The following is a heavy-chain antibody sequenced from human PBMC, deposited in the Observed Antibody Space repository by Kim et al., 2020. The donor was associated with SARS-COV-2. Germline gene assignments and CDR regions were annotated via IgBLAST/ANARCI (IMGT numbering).Heavy chain of an antibody. CDR2: ISYDGSNK. V-gene: IGHV3-30-3*01. J-gene: IGHJ5*01. CDR1: GFTFSSYA. CDR3: ARGYSGSDYNLDS. Sequence: GGSLRLSCAASGFTFSSYAMHWVRRAPGKGLEWVSVISYDGSNKYYADSVEGRFTISRDNSKNTLYLQMNSLRAEDTAVYYCARGYSGSDYNLDSCGHGNLVTVSS. D-gene: IGHD1-26*01.